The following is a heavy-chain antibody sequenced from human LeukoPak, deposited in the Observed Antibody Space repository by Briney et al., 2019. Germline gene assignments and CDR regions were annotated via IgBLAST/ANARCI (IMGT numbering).Heavy chain of an antibody. CDR1: GGSISSYY. CDR2: IYYSGST. CDR3: ATVVRDDILTGYYIDY. J-gene: IGHJ4*02. D-gene: IGHD3-9*01. V-gene: IGHV4-59*01. Sequence: SETLSLTCTVSGGSISSYYWSWIRQPPGKGLEWIWYIYYSGSTKYNPSFKSRVTISVDTSKNQFSLRLISVTAADTAVYYCATVVRDDILTGYYIDYWGQGTLVTVSS.